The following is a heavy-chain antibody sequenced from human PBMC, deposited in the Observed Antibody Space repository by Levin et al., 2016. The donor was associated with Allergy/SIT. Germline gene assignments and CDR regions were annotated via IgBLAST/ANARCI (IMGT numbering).Heavy chain of an antibody. J-gene: IGHJ5*02. V-gene: IGHV1-69*01. CDR2: IIPIFGTA. Sequence: WVRQAPGQGLEWMGGIIPIFGTANYAQKFQGRVTITADESTSTAYMELRSLRSDDTAVYYCARDMKWEPSRFDPWGQGTLVTVSS. CDR3: ARDMKWEPSRFDP. D-gene: IGHD1-26*01.